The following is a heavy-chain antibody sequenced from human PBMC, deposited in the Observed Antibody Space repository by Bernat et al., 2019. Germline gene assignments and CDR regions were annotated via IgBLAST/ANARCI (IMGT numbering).Heavy chain of an antibody. CDR3: ARDGGGYGDYEGFDY. CDR2: IYYSGST. J-gene: IGHJ4*02. CDR1: GASISSKYYF. V-gene: IGHV4-31*03. D-gene: IGHD4-17*01. Sequence: QLQLKESGPGLVKTSETLSLTCTVSGASISSKYYFWGWIREPPGKGLEWIGYIYYSGSTYYNPSLKSRVTISVDTSKNQFSLKLSSVTAADTAVYYCARDGGGYGDYEGFDYWGQGTLVTVSS.